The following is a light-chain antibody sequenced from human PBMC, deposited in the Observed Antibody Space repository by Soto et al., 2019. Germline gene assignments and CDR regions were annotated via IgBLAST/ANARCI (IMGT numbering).Light chain of an antibody. V-gene: IGKV3-20*01. CDR2: GSS. Sequence: EVVLTQSPGTLSLSPGERATLSCRASQSVTNNYFAWYQQKPGQAPRLLIFGSSDRATGIRDRFSGSGSGIDFTITISRLEPEDFAVYYCQQYGSSPPYTFGQGTKLEIK. CDR1: QSVTNNY. CDR3: QQYGSSPPYT. J-gene: IGKJ2*01.